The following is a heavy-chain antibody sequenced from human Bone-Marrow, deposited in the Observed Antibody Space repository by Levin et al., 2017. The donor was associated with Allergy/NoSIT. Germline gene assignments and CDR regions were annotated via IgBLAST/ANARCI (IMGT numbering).Heavy chain of an antibody. CDR1: GYTLTELS. D-gene: IGHD3-3*01. CDR3: ATHLRFLEWLSGFS. CDR2: FDPEDGET. Sequence: GESLKISCKVSGYTLTELSMHWVRQAPGKGLEWMGGFDPEDGETIYAQKFQGRVTMTEDTSTDTAYMELSSLRSEDTAVYYCATHLRFLEWLSGFSWGQGTLVTVSS. J-gene: IGHJ5*02. V-gene: IGHV1-24*01.